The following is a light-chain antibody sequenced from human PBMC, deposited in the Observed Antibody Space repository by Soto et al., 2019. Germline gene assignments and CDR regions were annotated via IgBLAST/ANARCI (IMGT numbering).Light chain of an antibody. CDR3: QHRRT. J-gene: IGKJ5*01. V-gene: IGKV3-11*01. Sequence: EIVLTQSPATLSLSPGERATLSCRASQSVSNYLAWYQQKPGQAPRLLIDDASNRATGIPARFSGSGSGTDFTRSISSLEPEDFAVYYCQHRRTFGQGTRLEIK. CDR2: DAS. CDR1: QSVSNY.